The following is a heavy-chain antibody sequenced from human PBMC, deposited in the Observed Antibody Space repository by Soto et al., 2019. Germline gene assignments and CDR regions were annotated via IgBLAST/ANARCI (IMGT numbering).Heavy chain of an antibody. V-gene: IGHV3-23*04. CDR2: ISGTVGYT. J-gene: IGHJ4*02. CDR1: GFTFRSYV. Sequence: EVQLVESGGAWVQPGGSLRLSCAASGFTFRSYVMTWVRQAPGKGLEWVSSISGTVGYTYYADSVSGRFTISRDNTKKTLYLQTDSLTGEDTARYYCAEGLLDCSGAVSFDWGQGTLVTISS. D-gene: IGHD6-19*01. CDR3: AEGLLDCSGAVSFD.